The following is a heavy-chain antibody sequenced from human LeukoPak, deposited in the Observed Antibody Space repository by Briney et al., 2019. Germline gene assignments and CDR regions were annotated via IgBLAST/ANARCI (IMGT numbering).Heavy chain of an antibody. V-gene: IGHV1-2*02. J-gene: IGHJ4*02. CDR2: INPNSGGT. Sequence: ASVKVSCKASGCTFSDYYMHWVRQAPGQGLEWMGWINPNSGGTNYAQKFQGTVTMTRDTSISTAYMELSRLRSDDTAVYYCAKKGSGDYGLGYWGQGTLVTVSS. D-gene: IGHD4-17*01. CDR1: GCTFSDYY. CDR3: AKKGSGDYGLGY.